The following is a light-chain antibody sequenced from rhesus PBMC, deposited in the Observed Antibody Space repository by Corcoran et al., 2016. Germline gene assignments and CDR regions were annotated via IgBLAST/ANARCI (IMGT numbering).Light chain of an antibody. J-gene: IGKJ4*01. CDR1: QAISNN. CDR3: QQRNSYPPT. V-gene: IGKV1-33*01. CDR2: AAS. Sequence: DIQVTQSPSSLSASVGDTVTITCQASQAISNNLAWYQQKPGNVPKLLINAASTLQTGVPSRFSGRGSGTDCTLTISRLQPEDFATYFCQQRNSYPPTFGGWTKVEIK.